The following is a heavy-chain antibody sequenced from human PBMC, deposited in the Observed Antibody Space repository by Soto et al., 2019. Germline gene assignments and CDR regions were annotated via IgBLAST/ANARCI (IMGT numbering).Heavy chain of an antibody. CDR1: GYTFTSYA. D-gene: IGHD3-9*01. CDR2: INAGNGNT. Sequence: ASVKVSCKASGYTFTSYAMHWVRQAPGQRLEWMGWINAGNGNTKYSQKFQGRVTITRDTSASTAYMELSSLRSEDTAVYYCARGGNSRYYDILTGPERPQYYYYYGMDVWGQGTTVTVSS. J-gene: IGHJ6*02. V-gene: IGHV1-3*01. CDR3: ARGGNSRYYDILTGPERPQYYYYYGMDV.